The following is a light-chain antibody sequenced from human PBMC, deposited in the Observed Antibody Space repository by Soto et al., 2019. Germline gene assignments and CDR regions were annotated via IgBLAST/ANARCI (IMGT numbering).Light chain of an antibody. CDR1: QGISSY. V-gene: IGKV1-8*01. CDR3: QQYYSYPSYT. Sequence: AIRMTQSPSSFSASTGDRVTITCRASQGISSYLAWYQQKPGKAPTLLIYAASTLQSGVPSRFSGSGSGTDFTLTISCLQSEDFATYYWQQYYSYPSYTFGQGTKLEIK. J-gene: IGKJ2*01. CDR2: AAS.